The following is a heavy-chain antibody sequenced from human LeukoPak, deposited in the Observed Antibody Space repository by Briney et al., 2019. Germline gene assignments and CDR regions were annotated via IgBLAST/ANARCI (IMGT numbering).Heavy chain of an antibody. D-gene: IGHD2-2*02. CDR2: IYTSGST. CDR1: GGSISSYY. V-gene: IGHV4-4*07. Sequence: PSETLSLTCTVSGGSISSYYWAWIRQPAGKGLEWIGHIYTSGSTSYNPSLKSRVTMSVDTSKDQFSLKLSSVTAADTAVYYCARVSDYTYFEYWGQGTLVTVSS. J-gene: IGHJ4*02. CDR3: ARVSDYTYFEY.